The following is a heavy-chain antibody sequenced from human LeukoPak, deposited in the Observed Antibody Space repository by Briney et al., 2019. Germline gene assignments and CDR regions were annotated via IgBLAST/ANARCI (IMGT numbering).Heavy chain of an antibody. D-gene: IGHD3-22*01. J-gene: IGHJ6*04. CDR1: GFTFSTYA. V-gene: IGHV3-23*01. CDR2: ISGSVGST. Sequence: GGSLRLSCAASGFTFSTYAMTWVRQGPGKGLEWVSGISGSVGSTFYADSVKGRFTVSRDNSKNTLYLQLSSLRAEDTAVYYCAKVYYYDSSGYYPSLDVWGKGTTVTVSS. CDR3: AKVYYYDSSGYYPSLDV.